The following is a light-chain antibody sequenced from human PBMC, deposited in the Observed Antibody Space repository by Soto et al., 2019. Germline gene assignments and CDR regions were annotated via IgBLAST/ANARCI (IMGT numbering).Light chain of an antibody. V-gene: IGKV1-39*01. CDR3: QQSYSLWT. CDR1: QSISSY. CDR2: AAS. Sequence: EIQMIQSPSSLAAALGERVAIACRASQSISSYLNWYQQKPGKAPKLLIYAASSLQSGVPSRFSGSGSGTDFTLTISSLQPEDFATYYCQQSYSLWTFGQGTKV. J-gene: IGKJ1*01.